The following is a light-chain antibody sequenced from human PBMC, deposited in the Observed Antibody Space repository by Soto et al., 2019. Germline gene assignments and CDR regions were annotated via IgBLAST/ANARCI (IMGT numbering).Light chain of an antibody. J-gene: IGLJ1*01. V-gene: IGLV2-11*01. CDR1: SSDVGGYIY. Sequence: QSALNQPRSVSGSPGQSVTISCTGTSSDVGGYIYVSWYQQHPGKAPKLMMFDVSKRPSGVPDRFSGSKSDNTASLTISGLQTEDEADYFCCSYAGNYTYVFGTGTKVTVL. CDR3: CSYAGNYTYV. CDR2: DVS.